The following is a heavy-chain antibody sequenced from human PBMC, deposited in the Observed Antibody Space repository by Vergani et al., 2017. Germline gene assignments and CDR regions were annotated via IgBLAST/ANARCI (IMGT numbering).Heavy chain of an antibody. CDR2: IHNRGKT. CDR1: GYSIGSGFY. D-gene: IGHD2-21*01. CDR3: ARSQGDYWYFDL. Sequence: QVRLEESGPGLVKPSETLSLTCSVSGYSIGSGFYWAWIRQSPGEGLQWFTRIHNRGKTYHNTSLKSRASVSLDTSKNRFSLNLTSLTATDTAVYYRARSQGDYWYFDLWGPGSLVTVSS. V-gene: IGHV4-38-2*01. J-gene: IGHJ2*01.